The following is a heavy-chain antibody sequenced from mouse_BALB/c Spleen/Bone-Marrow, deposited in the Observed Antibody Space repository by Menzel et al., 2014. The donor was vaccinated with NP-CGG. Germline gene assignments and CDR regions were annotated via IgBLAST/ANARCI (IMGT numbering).Heavy chain of an antibody. CDR1: GYSFTGYT. CDR3: AREGDYDYAWFAY. J-gene: IGHJ3*01. Sequence: EVKLVESGPEVVKPGASMKMSCKASGYSFTGYTMNWVKQSHGKNLEWIGLINPYNGGTHYNQKFKGKATLTVDKSSSTAYMELLSLTSEDSAVYYCAREGDYDYAWFAYWGQGTLITVSA. D-gene: IGHD2-4*01. V-gene: IGHV1-18*01. CDR2: INPYNGGT.